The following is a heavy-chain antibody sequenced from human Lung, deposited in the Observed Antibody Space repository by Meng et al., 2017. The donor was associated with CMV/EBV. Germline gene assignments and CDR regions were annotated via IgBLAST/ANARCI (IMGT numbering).Heavy chain of an antibody. CDR2: INSDGSST. Sequence: LSLTCXASGFTFSSYWMHWVRQAPGKGLVWVSRINSDGSSTSYADSVKGRFTISRDNAKNTLYLQMNSLRAEDTAVYYCARGEDIVVENWFDPWGQGTLVTVSS. CDR3: ARGEDIVVENWFDP. V-gene: IGHV3-74*01. J-gene: IGHJ5*02. CDR1: GFTFSSYW. D-gene: IGHD2-15*01.